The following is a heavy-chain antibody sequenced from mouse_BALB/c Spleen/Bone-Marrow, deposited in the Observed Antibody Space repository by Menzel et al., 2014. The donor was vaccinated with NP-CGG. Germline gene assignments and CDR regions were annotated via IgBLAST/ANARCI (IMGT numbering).Heavy chain of an antibody. CDR1: GFTFTDYY. V-gene: IGHV7-3*02. CDR2: IRNKPNGYTT. CDR3: TRDMGLLRFDY. D-gene: IGHD1-1*01. Sequence: EVKLVESGGGLVQPGGSLRLSCAPSGFTFTDYYMSWVRQPPGKALEWLGFIRNKPNGYTTEYSASVKGRFTISRDNSQSILYLQMNTLRVEDSATYYCTRDMGLLRFDYWGQGTTLTVSS. J-gene: IGHJ2*01.